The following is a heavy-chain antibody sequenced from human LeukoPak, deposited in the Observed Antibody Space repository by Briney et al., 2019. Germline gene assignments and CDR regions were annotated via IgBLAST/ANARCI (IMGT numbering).Heavy chain of an antibody. CDR2: INHSGST. D-gene: IGHD3-10*01. J-gene: IGHJ5*02. Sequence: PSGTLSLTCAVYGGSFSGYYWSWIRQPPGKGLEWIGEINHSGSTNYNPSLKSRVTISVDTSKNQFSLKLSSVTAADTAVYYCARGPKEWVRGVISWFDPWGQGTLVTVSS. CDR1: GGSFSGYY. V-gene: IGHV4-34*01. CDR3: ARGPKEWVRGVISWFDP.